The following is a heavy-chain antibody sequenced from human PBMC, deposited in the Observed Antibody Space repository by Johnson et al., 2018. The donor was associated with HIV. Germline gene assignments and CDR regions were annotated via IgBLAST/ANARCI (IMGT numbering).Heavy chain of an antibody. Sequence: QVQLVESGGGVVQPGRSLRLSCAASGFTFSNYGMHWVRQTPGKGLEWVAVIWYDGSNKYYADSVKGRFTISRDNSRNTLYLQMSSLRPEDTAVYFCARVGVSGYDLAAFDIWGQGTMVTVSA. CDR1: GFTFSNYG. CDR2: IWYDGSNK. V-gene: IGHV3-30*19. CDR3: ARVGVSGYDLAAFDI. D-gene: IGHD5-12*01. J-gene: IGHJ3*02.